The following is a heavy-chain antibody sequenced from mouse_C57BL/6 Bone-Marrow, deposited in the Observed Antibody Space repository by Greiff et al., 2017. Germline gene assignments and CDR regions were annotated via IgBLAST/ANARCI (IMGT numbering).Heavy chain of an antibody. CDR2: ISSGGDYI. CDR1: GFTFSSYA. J-gene: IGHJ1*03. CDR3: TRDYGSRNWYFDV. D-gene: IGHD1-1*01. V-gene: IGHV5-9-1*02. Sequence: EVKLVESGEGLVKPGGSLKLSCAASGFTFSSYAMSWVRQTPEKRLEWVAYISSGGDYIYYADTVKGRFTISRDNARNTLYLQMSSLKSEDTAMXYCTRDYGSRNWYFDVWGTGTTVTVSS.